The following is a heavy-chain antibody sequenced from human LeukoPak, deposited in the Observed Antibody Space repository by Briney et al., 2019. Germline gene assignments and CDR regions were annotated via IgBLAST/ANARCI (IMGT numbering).Heavy chain of an antibody. V-gene: IGHV3-53*05. D-gene: IGHD1-26*01. Sequence: PGGSLRLSCAASGFTVSSSYMSWVRQAPGKGLEWVSVIYSGGRTYYADSVKGRFTLSRDNSKNTLYLQMNSLRAEDTALYYCARGTLSKYSGSYFDYWGQGTLVTVSS. CDR1: GFTVSSSY. CDR3: ARGTLSKYSGSYFDY. CDR2: IYSGGRT. J-gene: IGHJ4*02.